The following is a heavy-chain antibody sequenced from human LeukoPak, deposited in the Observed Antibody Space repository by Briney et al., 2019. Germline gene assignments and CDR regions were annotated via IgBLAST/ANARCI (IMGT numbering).Heavy chain of an antibody. J-gene: IGHJ6*04. D-gene: IGHD3-10*02. Sequence: GGSLRLSCAASGFTFSSYAMSWVRRAPGKGLEWVSAISGSSGSTYYTDSVKGRFTISRDNAKNSLYLQMNSLRAEDTAVYYCAELGITMIGGVWGKGTTVTISS. CDR2: ISGSSGST. CDR3: AELGITMIGGV. V-gene: IGHV3-23*01. CDR1: GFTFSSYA.